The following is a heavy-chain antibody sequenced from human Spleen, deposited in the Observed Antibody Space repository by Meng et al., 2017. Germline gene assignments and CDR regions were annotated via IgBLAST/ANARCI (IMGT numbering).Heavy chain of an antibody. CDR2: INHSGST. V-gene: IGHV4-34*01. CDR3: ARGPTTMAHDFDY. D-gene: IGHD4-11*01. J-gene: IGHJ4*02. Sequence: QVQLTQVGAGLLKPSETLSLPCVVSGGSFSDYYWSWIRQPPGKGLEWIGEINHSGSTNYNPSLESRATISVDTSQNNLSLKLSSVTAADSAVYYCARGPTTMAHDFDYWGQGTLVTVSS. CDR1: GGSFSDYY.